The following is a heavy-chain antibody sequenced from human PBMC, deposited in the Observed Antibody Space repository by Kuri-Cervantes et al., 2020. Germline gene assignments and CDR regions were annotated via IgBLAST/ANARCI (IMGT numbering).Heavy chain of an antibody. D-gene: IGHD5-24*01. Sequence: ASVKVSCKASGYTFTSYGISWVRQAPGQGLEWMGWISAYNGNTNYAQKLQGRVTMTTDTSASTAYMELSSLRSEDTAVYYCARGKVRDGYKPWGQGTLVTVSS. CDR2: ISAYNGNT. CDR1: GYTFTSYG. V-gene: IGHV1-18*01. J-gene: IGHJ4*02. CDR3: ARGKVRDGYKP.